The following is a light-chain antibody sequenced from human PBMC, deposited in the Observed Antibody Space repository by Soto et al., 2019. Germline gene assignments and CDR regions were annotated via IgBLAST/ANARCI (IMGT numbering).Light chain of an antibody. CDR2: AAS. V-gene: IGKV1-39*01. CDR1: QSISTY. J-gene: IGKJ2*01. CDR3: QESYSTPYT. Sequence: DIQMTQSPSSLSASLGDRVTITCRASQSISTYLNWYQQKPGKAPKLLIYAASSLQSGVPSRFSGSGSGTDFTLTISSLQPEDFATYFCQESYSTPYTFGLGTKVDMK.